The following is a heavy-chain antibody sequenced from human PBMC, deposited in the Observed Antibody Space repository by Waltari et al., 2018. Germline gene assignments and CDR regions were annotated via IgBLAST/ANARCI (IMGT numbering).Heavy chain of an antibody. D-gene: IGHD2-15*01. V-gene: IGHV1-69*05. CDR3: ARERNCSGGSCYNNWFDP. CDR2: IIPIFGTA. Sequence: QVQLVQSGAEVKKPGSSVKVSCKASGGHFSSYAISWVRQAPGQGLEWMGGIIPIFGTANDAQKFQGRVTITTDESTSTAYMELSSLRSEDTAVYYCARERNCSGGSCYNNWFDPWGQGTLVTVSS. J-gene: IGHJ5*02. CDR1: GGHFSSYA.